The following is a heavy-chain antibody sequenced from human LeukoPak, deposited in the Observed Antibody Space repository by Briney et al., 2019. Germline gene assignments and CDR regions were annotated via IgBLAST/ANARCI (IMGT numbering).Heavy chain of an antibody. CDR2: IYYSGST. V-gene: IGHV4-59*01. J-gene: IGHJ4*02. CDR1: GGSISSYY. Sequence: SETLSLTCTVSGGSISSYYWSWLRQPPGKGLEWIAYIYYSGSTNYNPSLKSRVTISVDTSKNQFSLTLSSVTAADTAVYYCARRYGSGSSGTFDYWGQGTLVTVSS. D-gene: IGHD3-10*01. CDR3: ARRYGSGSSGTFDY.